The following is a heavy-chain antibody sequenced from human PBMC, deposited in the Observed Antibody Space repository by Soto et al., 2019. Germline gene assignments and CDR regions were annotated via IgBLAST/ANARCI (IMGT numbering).Heavy chain of an antibody. V-gene: IGHV4-59*01. CDR3: ASTGLVRGTKFDY. J-gene: IGHJ4*02. CDR1: GVSIKSYY. D-gene: IGHD3-10*01. Sequence: SETPSPPCTGSGVSIKSYYWGLVRHPPGEGLEWIGYIYFSGNTDYNPSLKSRVTISLDTSKNLFSLKLTSVTAADTAVYYCASTGLVRGTKFDYWGQGTLVTVSS. CDR2: IYFSGNT.